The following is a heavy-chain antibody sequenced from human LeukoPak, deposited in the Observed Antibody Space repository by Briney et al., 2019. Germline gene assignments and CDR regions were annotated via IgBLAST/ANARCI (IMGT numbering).Heavy chain of an antibody. D-gene: IGHD3-22*01. Sequence: NTSETLSLTCAVYGGSFSGYYWSWIRQPPGKGLEWIGSIYSSGSTYYNPSPKSRVTISVDTSKNQFSLKLTSVTAADTAVYYCARHYDSSGYYYGYYYYYGMDVWGQGTTVTVSS. CDR1: GGSFSGYY. V-gene: IGHV4-34*01. J-gene: IGHJ6*02. CDR2: IYSSGST. CDR3: ARHYDSSGYYYGYYYYYGMDV.